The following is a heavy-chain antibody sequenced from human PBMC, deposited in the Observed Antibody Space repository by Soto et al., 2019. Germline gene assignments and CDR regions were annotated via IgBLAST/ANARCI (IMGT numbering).Heavy chain of an antibody. CDR3: ARGTSHFYYYMDV. V-gene: IGHV3-33*01. D-gene: IGHD3-16*01. CDR1: GFKFSYYG. CDR2: KWYDGGRD. Sequence: QVQLVESGGGVVQPGTSLRLSCTASGFKFSYYGMHWVRQGPGKGLEWVAVKWYDGGRDYYSDSVEGRFTISRDNFKNTVYLEMNSLRVEDTAVYYCARGTSHFYYYMDVWGEGTTVTVSS. J-gene: IGHJ6*03.